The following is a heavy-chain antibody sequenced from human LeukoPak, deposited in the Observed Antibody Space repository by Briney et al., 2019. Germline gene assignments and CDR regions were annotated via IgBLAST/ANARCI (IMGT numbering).Heavy chain of an antibody. CDR1: GGSFSGYY. V-gene: IGHV4-34*01. CDR3: ARGGYSCGFKAFDI. Sequence: SETLSLTCAVYGGSFSGYYWSWIRQPPGKGLEWIGEINHSGSTNYNPSLKSRVTISVDTSKNQFSLRLSSVTAADTAVYYCARGGYSCGFKAFDIWGQGTKVTVSS. D-gene: IGHD5-18*01. J-gene: IGHJ3*02. CDR2: INHSGST.